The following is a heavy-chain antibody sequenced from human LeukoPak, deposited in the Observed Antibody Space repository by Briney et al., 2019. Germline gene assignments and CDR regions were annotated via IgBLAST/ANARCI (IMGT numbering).Heavy chain of an antibody. CDR2: ISHSSTPI. CDR3: AREGVSGSQNWFDP. V-gene: IGHV3-48*01. Sequence: PGGSLRLSCAASGFTFSSYSMNWVRQAPVKGLEWVSYISHSSTPIYYSDSVKGRFTISRDNAKNSLYLQINSLRAEDTAVYYCAREGVSGSQNWFDPWGQGTLVTVSS. J-gene: IGHJ5*02. D-gene: IGHD1-26*01. CDR1: GFTFSSYS.